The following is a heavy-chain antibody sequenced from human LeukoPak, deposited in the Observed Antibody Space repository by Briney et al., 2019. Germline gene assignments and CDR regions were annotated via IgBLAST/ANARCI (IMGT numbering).Heavy chain of an antibody. CDR1: GYTFTSYD. V-gene: IGHV1-8*01. Sequence: EASVEVSCKASGYTFTSYDINWVRQATGQGLEWMGWMNPNSGNTGYAQKFQGRVTMTRSTSISTAYMELSSLRSEDTAVYYCARSPMRRDILTGPAFDIWGQGTMVTVSS. CDR2: MNPNSGNT. D-gene: IGHD3-9*01. CDR3: ARSPMRRDILTGPAFDI. J-gene: IGHJ3*02.